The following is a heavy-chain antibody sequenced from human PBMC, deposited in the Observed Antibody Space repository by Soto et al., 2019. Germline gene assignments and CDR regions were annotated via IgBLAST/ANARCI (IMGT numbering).Heavy chain of an antibody. CDR3: AKHLSNGSPDY. J-gene: IGHJ4*02. V-gene: IGHV3-23*01. CDR2: ISGSGGGT. CDR1: GFTFSSYD. D-gene: IGHD2-15*01. Sequence: GGSLRLSCAASGFTFSSYDMSWVRQAPGKGLEWVSLISGSGGGTYYADSVKGRFTISRDNSKNTLYLQMNSLRAEDTAVFYCAKHLSNGSPDYWGQGTLVTVSS.